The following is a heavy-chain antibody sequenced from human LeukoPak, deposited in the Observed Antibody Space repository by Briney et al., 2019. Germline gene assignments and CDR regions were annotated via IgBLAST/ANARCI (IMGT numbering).Heavy chain of an antibody. CDR1: GGSLSLYY. CDR3: ARQQKGLLDY. Sequence: SETLSLTCTVSGGSLSLYYWSWIRQPPGKGLEWIGYIYYSGSTSYNPSLKSRVAMSVDTSKNQFSLKLSSVTAADTAVYYCARQQKGLLDYWGQGTLVTVSS. CDR2: IYYSGST. V-gene: IGHV4-59*08. J-gene: IGHJ4*02.